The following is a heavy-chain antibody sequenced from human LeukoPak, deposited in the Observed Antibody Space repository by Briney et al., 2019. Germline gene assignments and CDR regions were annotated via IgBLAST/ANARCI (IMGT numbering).Heavy chain of an antibody. J-gene: IGHJ4*02. D-gene: IGHD3-22*01. CDR2: ISSSSSYI. CDR3: ARAADYYDSSGYSYYFDY. CDR1: GFTFSSYW. V-gene: IGHV3-21*01. Sequence: GGSLRLSCAASGFTFSSYWMHWVRQAPGKGLEWVSSISSSSSYIYYADSVKGRFTISRDDAKNSLYLQMNSLRAEDTAVYYCARAADYYDSSGYSYYFDYWGQGTLVTVSS.